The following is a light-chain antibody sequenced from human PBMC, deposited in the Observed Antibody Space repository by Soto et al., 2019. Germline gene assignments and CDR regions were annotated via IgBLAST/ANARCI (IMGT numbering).Light chain of an antibody. Sequence: DIQMTQSPATLSASVGDRVTIGCRASQSISGWLGWYQQKPGKAPKLLIYEASILESGVPSRFSGSGSATDFTLTISSLQPEDFATYYCQQYENFPLTFGGGTKV. CDR2: EAS. CDR3: QQYENFPLT. J-gene: IGKJ4*01. CDR1: QSISGW. V-gene: IGKV1-5*03.